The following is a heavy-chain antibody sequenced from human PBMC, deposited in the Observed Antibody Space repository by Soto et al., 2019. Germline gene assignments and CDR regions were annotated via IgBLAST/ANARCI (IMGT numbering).Heavy chain of an antibody. J-gene: IGHJ6*02. V-gene: IGHV1-18*01. Sequence: ASVKVSCKASGYTLTSYGISWVRQAPGQGLEWTGWISTYNGNTNYAQKLQGRVTMTTDTSTSTAYMELRSLRSDDRAVYYCARDSPIAATLYYYYAMDVWGQGTTVTVSS. CDR2: ISTYNGNT. CDR3: ARDSPIAATLYYYYAMDV. CDR1: GYTLTSYG. D-gene: IGHD6-13*01.